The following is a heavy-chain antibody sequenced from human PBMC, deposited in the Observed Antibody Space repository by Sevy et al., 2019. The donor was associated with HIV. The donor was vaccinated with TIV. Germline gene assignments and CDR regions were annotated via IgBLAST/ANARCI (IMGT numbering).Heavy chain of an antibody. CDR1: GGSFSGYY. Sequence: SETLSLTCAVYGGSFSGYYWSWIRQPPGKGLEWIGEINHSGSTNYNPSLKSRVTISVDTSKNQFSLKLSSVTAADTAVYYCASRIAAAGPLSVYYFDYWGQGTLVTVSS. CDR3: ASRIAAAGPLSVYYFDY. J-gene: IGHJ4*02. V-gene: IGHV4-34*01. D-gene: IGHD6-13*01. CDR2: INHSGST.